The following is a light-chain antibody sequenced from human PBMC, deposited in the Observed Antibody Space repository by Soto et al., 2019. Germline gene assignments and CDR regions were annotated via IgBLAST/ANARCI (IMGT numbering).Light chain of an antibody. J-gene: IGKJ3*01. CDR3: QQRSNWHPIFT. Sequence: EIVLTQSPATLSLSPGERATLSCRASQSVSSYLAWYQQKPGQAPRLLIYDASNRATGIPARFSGSGSGTDITLTISSLKPEDFAVDYCQQRSNWHPIFTFGPGTKVDIK. CDR1: QSVSSY. CDR2: DAS. V-gene: IGKV3-11*01.